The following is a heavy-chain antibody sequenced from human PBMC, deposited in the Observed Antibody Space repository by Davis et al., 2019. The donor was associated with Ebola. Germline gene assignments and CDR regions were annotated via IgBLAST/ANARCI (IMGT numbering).Heavy chain of an antibody. D-gene: IGHD3-10*01. J-gene: IGHJ4*02. Sequence: GESLKISCAASGFTFSNYNMNWVRQAPGKGLEWVSYISSSSSTIYYADSVKGRFTISRDNSKNTLYLQMNSLRAEDTAVYYCARDGVFRTLDYWGQGTLVTVSS. CDR2: ISSSSSTI. V-gene: IGHV3-48*01. CDR3: ARDGVFRTLDY. CDR1: GFTFSNYN.